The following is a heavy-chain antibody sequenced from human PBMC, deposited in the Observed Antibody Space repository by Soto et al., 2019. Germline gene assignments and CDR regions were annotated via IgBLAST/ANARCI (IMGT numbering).Heavy chain of an antibody. V-gene: IGHV1-8*01. CDR2: MNPNSGNT. CDR1: GYTFTSYD. D-gene: IGHD1-7*01. Sequence: ASVKVSCKASGYTFTSYDINWVRQATGQGLEWMGWMNPNSGNTGYAQKFQGRVTMTRNTSISPAYMELSSLRSEDTAVYYCARGLIRGTTIYYYYYMDVWGKGTTVTVSS. J-gene: IGHJ6*03. CDR3: ARGLIRGTTIYYYYYMDV.